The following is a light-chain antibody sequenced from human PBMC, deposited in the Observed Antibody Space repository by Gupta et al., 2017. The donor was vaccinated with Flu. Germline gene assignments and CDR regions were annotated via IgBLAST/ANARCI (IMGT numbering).Light chain of an antibody. V-gene: IGLV1-51*02. J-gene: IGLJ3*02. CDR2: ESN. CDR3: GTWGNGLSVLV. CDR1: SSNIVNNY. Sequence: KFTISCSGSSSNIVNNYVSWYQQFPGTAPKLRIYESNKRPSGIPDRFSGSKSGTSATLAITGLQAGDEAVYYCGTWGNGLSVLVFGGGTKLTVL.